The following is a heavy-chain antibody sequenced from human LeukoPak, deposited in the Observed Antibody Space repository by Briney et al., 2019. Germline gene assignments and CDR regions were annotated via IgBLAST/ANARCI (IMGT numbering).Heavy chain of an antibody. Sequence: ASVTVSCKASGYTFTTYKMHWVRQAPGQGLEWMGIINPSGGSTSYAQKFQGRVTMTRDTSTSTVYMELSSLRSEDTAVYYCARVAWDGYSFGYWGQGTLVTVSS. CDR1: GYTFTTYK. V-gene: IGHV1-46*01. J-gene: IGHJ4*02. CDR2: INPSGGST. CDR3: ARVAWDGYSFGY. D-gene: IGHD5-24*01.